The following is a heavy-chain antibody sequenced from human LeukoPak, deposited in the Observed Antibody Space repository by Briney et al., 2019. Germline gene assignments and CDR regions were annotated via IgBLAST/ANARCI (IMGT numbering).Heavy chain of an antibody. V-gene: IGHV1-2*02. CDR2: IYSNNGGT. J-gene: IGHJ4*02. CDR3: ARGFRTGDMTTFAH. CDR1: GYTFTGYY. D-gene: IGHD2-15*01. Sequence: ASVKVSCKASGYTFTGYYIHWVRQAPGQRLEWMGWIYSNNGGTDYAQKFQGRVTMTRDTSISTAYMEVSRVRSDDTAVYYCARGFRTGDMTTFAHWGQGTLVTVSS.